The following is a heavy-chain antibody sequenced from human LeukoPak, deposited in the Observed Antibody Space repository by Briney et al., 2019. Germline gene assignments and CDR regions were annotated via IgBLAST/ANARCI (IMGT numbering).Heavy chain of an antibody. CDR3: ARLHLDYLDY. J-gene: IGHJ4*02. V-gene: IGHV4-59*01. Sequence: SETLSLTCTVSGGPISDYYWSWIRQPPGKGLEWIGYSYYTGVTNYNPSLKSRVSISVDASKKQFSLNLTSVTTADTAVYYCARLHLDYLDYWGQGAVVTVSS. CDR2: SYYTGVT. CDR1: GGPISDYY.